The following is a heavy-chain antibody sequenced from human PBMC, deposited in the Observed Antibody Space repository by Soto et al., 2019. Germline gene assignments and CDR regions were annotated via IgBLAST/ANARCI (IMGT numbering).Heavy chain of an antibody. D-gene: IGHD2-2*01. CDR2: INSDGGST. V-gene: IGHV3-74*01. Sequence: EVQLVESGGGLVQPGGSLRLSCAPSGFTFSSYWMHWVRQVPGKGLVWVARINSDGGSTSYADSVKGRFAISRDNAKSTLYLQMNSLRAEDTSVYYCARSSSTSCFLWGQGTLVAVSS. CDR3: ARSSSTSCFL. J-gene: IGHJ4*02. CDR1: GFTFSSYW.